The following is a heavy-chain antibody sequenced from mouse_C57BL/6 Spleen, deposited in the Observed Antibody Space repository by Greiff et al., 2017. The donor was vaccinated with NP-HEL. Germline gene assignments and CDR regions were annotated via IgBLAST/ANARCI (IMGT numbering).Heavy chain of an antibody. Sequence: EVQLQESGAELVRPGASVKLSCTASGFNIKDYYMHWVKQRPEQGLEWIGRIDPEDGDTEYAPKFQGKATMTADPSSNTAYLQPSSLTSEDTADCYSDAYYDGYFDVWGTGTTVTVSS. CDR1: GFNIKDYY. D-gene: IGHD1-1*01. CDR2: IDPEDGDT. CDR3: DAYYDGYFDV. J-gene: IGHJ1*03. V-gene: IGHV14-1*01.